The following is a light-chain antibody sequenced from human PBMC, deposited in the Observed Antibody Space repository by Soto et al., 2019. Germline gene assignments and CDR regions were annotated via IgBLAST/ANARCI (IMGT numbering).Light chain of an antibody. CDR1: HDITNF. Sequence: EIQMTQSPSSLSASVGDRVTITCQPSHDITNFLNWYQQKPGGAPKLLIYDAVHLETGVPSRFSGSGSATYFTLTISSLQPEDFATYYCQQYDDLPVTFGGGTKVEIK. J-gene: IGKJ4*01. CDR2: DAV. V-gene: IGKV1-33*01. CDR3: QQYDDLPVT.